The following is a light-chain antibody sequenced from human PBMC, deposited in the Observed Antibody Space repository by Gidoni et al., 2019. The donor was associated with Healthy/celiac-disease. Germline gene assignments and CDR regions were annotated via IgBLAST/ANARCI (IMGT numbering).Light chain of an antibody. Sequence: EIVLLPSPGTLSLSPGERATLSCRASQSVSSSYLAWYQQKPGQAPRLLIYGASSRATGIPDRFSGSGSGTDFTLTISRLEPEDFAVYYCQQYGSSLFTFXPXTKVDIK. CDR2: GAS. CDR3: QQYGSSLFT. CDR1: QSVSSSY. J-gene: IGKJ3*01. V-gene: IGKV3-20*01.